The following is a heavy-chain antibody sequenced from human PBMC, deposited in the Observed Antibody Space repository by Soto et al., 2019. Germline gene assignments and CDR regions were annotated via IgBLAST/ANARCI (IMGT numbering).Heavy chain of an antibody. CDR3: ARLTPDYYYGMDV. CDR2: IDPSDSYT. J-gene: IGHJ6*02. Sequence: RGESLKISCKGSGYSFTSYWITWVRQMPGKGLEWMGRIDPSDSYTDYSPSFQGHVTIAVDKSISTAYLQWSSLKASDSAIYYCARLTPDYYYGMDVWGQGTTVTVSS. V-gene: IGHV5-10-1*01. CDR1: GYSFTSYW.